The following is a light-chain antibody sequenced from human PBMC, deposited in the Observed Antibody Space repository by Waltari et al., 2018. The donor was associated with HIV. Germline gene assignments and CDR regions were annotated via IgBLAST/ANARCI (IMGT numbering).Light chain of an antibody. V-gene: IGKV3-20*01. J-gene: IGKJ5*01. CDR1: QSVSSSS. CDR3: QHYDSSVT. Sequence: EIVLTQSPGTLSLSPGQRVTLSCRASQSVSSSSLIWYQQKPGQAPRLLIYGASSMATGIPDRFRRSGSVTDFTLTIRRLDPEDFAVYYCQHYDSSVTFGQGTRLELK. CDR2: GAS.